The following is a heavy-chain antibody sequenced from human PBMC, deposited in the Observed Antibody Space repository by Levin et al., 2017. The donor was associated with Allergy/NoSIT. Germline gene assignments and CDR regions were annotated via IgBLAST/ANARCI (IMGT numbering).Heavy chain of an antibody. CDR1: GFTFSSYS. J-gene: IGHJ4*02. Sequence: GGSLRLSCAASGFTFSSYSMNWVRQAPGKGLEWVAYISSSSSTIYSADSVKGRFTISRDNAKNSLYLQMNNLRDEDTAVYYCARDPATSGYYPDSWGQGTLVTVSS. V-gene: IGHV3-48*02. CDR3: ARDPATSGYYPDS. CDR2: ISSSSSTI. D-gene: IGHD3-22*01.